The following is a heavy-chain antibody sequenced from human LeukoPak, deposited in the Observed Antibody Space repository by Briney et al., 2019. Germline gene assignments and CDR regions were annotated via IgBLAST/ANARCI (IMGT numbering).Heavy chain of an antibody. CDR3: ARRPINCIITNCYVDY. J-gene: IGHJ4*02. Sequence: ASVKVSCKASVYTFTNFYIHWVRQAPGQGLEWMGWMNPNSGDTSYAREFQDRVTMTRDTSLSTAYMELSRLRSDDTAVYFCARRPINCIITNCYVDYWGQGTLVTVSS. CDR2: MNPNSGDT. V-gene: IGHV1-2*02. CDR1: VYTFTNFY. D-gene: IGHD2-2*01.